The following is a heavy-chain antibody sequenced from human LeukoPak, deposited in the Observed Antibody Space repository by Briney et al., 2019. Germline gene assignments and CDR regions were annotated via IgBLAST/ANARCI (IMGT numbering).Heavy chain of an antibody. Sequence: GGSLRLSCAASGFTFSSYWMSWVRLAPGKGLEWVANIKQDGSEKYYVDSVKGRFTISRDNAKNSLYLQMNSLRAEDTAVYYCARDQNYYDSSGYYYPEYFQHWGQGTLVTVSS. CDR2: IKQDGSEK. V-gene: IGHV3-7*01. CDR1: GFTFSSYW. J-gene: IGHJ1*01. CDR3: ARDQNYYDSSGYYYPEYFQH. D-gene: IGHD3-22*01.